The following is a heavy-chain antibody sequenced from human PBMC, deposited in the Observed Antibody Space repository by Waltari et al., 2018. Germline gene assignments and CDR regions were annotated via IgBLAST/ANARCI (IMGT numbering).Heavy chain of an antibody. CDR1: GYSISRGYY. CDR2: IYHSGST. V-gene: IGHV4-38-2*01. Sequence: QVQLQESGPGLVKPSETLSLTCAVSGYSISRGYYWGWIRQPPGKGLEWIGSIYHSGSTYYNPSLKSRVTISVDTSKNQFSLKLSSVTAADTAVYYCARHGSSSGWSEDGDYWGQGTLVTVSS. CDR3: ARHGSSSGWSEDGDY. D-gene: IGHD6-19*01. J-gene: IGHJ4*02.